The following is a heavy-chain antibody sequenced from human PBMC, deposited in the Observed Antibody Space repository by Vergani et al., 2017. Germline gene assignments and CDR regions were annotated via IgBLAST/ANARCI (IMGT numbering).Heavy chain of an antibody. CDR3: ARLETSDIVVVPAATENWFDP. Sequence: EVQLVQSGAEVKKPGESLKISCKGSGYSFTSYWIGWVRQMPGKGLEWMGNIYPGDFDTRYSPSFQGQVTISADKSISTAYLQWSSLKASDTAMYYCARLETSDIVVVPAATENWFDPWGQGTLVTVSS. D-gene: IGHD2-2*01. CDR2: IYPGDFDT. V-gene: IGHV5-51*01. CDR1: GYSFTSYW. J-gene: IGHJ5*02.